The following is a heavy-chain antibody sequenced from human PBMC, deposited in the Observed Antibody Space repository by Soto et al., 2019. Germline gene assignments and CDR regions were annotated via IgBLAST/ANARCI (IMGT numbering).Heavy chain of an antibody. Sequence: SETLSLTCTVSGGSISSGGYYWSWIRQHPGKGLEWIGYIYYSGSTYYNPSLKSRVTISVDTSKNQFSLKLSSVTAADTAVYYCARDVSGTVDFWGQRTLVTGSS. V-gene: IGHV4-31*03. CDR2: IYYSGST. CDR3: ARDVSGTVDF. D-gene: IGHD2-8*01. CDR1: GGSISSGGYY. J-gene: IGHJ4*02.